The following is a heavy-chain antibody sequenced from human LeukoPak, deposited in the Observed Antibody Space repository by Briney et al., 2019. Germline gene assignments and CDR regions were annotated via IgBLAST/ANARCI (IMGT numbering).Heavy chain of an antibody. CDR1: GGSISSYY. CDR2: IYTSGST. J-gene: IGHJ1*01. Sequence: SETLSLTCTVSGGSISSYYWSWIRQPAGKGLEWIGRIYTSGSTNYNPSLKSLVTMSVDTSKNQFSLKLSSVTAADTAVYYCARSTDYGDCGYFQHWGQGTLVNVSS. V-gene: IGHV4-4*07. D-gene: IGHD4-17*01. CDR3: ARSTDYGDCGYFQH.